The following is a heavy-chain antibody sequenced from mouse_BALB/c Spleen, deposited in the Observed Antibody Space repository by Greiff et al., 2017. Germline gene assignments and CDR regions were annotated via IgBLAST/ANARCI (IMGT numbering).Heavy chain of an antibody. Sequence: VQLQQSGAELARPGASVKMSCKASGYTFTSYTMHWVKQRPGQGLEWIGYINPSSGYTNYNQKFKDKATLTADKSSSTAYMQLSSLTSEDSAVYYCASFYDGYSAWFAYWGQGTLVTVSA. V-gene: IGHV1-4*01. CDR2: INPSSGYT. CDR1: GYTFTSYT. J-gene: IGHJ3*01. D-gene: IGHD2-3*01. CDR3: ASFYDGYSAWFAY.